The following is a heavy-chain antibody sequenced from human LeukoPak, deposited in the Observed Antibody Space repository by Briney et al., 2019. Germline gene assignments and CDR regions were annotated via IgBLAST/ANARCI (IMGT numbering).Heavy chain of an antibody. CDR1: GFTFSSYA. J-gene: IGHJ3*02. V-gene: IGHV3-23*01. CDR2: ISGSGGST. Sequence: PGGSLRLSCAASGFTFSSYAMTWVRQAPGKGMEWVSAISGSGGSTLYADSVKGRFTISRDNAKNTLYLQMNSLRAEDTAVYYCASAVAGTRNGFDIWGQGTMVTVSS. D-gene: IGHD6-19*01. CDR3: ASAVAGTRNGFDI.